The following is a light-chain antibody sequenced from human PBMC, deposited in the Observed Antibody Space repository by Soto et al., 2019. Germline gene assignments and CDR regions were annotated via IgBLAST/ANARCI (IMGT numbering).Light chain of an antibody. V-gene: IGLV2-14*01. CDR2: EVS. Sequence: QSALTQPASVSGSPGQSITISCTGTSSDVGGYNYVSWYQQHPGKAPKLMIYEVSNRPSGDSNRFSGSKSGNTASLTISGLQAEDEADYYCCSYAGSYTLLFGGGTKLTVL. CDR1: SSDVGGYNY. CDR3: CSYAGSYTLL. J-gene: IGLJ2*01.